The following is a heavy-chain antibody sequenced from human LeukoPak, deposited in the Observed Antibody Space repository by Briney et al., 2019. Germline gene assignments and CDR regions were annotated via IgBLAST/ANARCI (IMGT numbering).Heavy chain of an antibody. D-gene: IGHD3-9*01. Sequence: SETLSLTCTVSGGSISSGSYYWSWIRQPAGKGLEWIGRIYTSGSTNYNPSLKSRVTISVDTSKNQFSLKLSSVTAADTAVYYCARGVRYFDWLWGQGTLVTVSS. V-gene: IGHV4-61*02. CDR2: IYTSGST. CDR1: GGSISSGSYY. CDR3: ARGVRYFDWL. J-gene: IGHJ4*02.